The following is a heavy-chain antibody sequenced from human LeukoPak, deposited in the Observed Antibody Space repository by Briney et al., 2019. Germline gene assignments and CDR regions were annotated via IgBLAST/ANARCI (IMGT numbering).Heavy chain of an antibody. CDR1: GGSFSGYY. D-gene: IGHD2-15*01. CDR2: INHSGST. V-gene: IGHV4-34*01. J-gene: IGHJ4*02. CDR3: ARSSHWWGGFGYFGY. Sequence: KPSETLSLTCAVYGGSFSGYYWSWIRQPPGKGLEWIGEINHSGSTNYNPSLKSRVTISVDTSKNQFSLKLSSETAADTAVYYCARSSHWWGGFGYFGYWGQGTLVTVSS.